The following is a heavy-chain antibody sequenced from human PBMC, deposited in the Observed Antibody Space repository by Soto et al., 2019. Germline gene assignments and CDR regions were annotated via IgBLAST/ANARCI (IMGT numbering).Heavy chain of an antibody. V-gene: IGHV1-8*01. J-gene: IGHJ4*02. D-gene: IGHD5-18*01. Sequence: ASVKVSCKASGYTFTSYDINWVRQATGQGLEWMGWMNPNSGNTGYAQKFQGRVTMTRNTSISTAYMELSSLRSEDTAVYYCAREGGYSYGFDNWGQGTQVTVSS. CDR3: AREGGYSYGFDN. CDR1: GYTFTSYD. CDR2: MNPNSGNT.